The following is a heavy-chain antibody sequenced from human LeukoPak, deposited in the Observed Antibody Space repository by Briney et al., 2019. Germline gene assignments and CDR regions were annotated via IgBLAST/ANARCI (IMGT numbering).Heavy chain of an antibody. J-gene: IGHJ4*02. CDR1: GFTFSGSA. CDR3: SSKDWSGSGPYSDY. Sequence: PGGSLRLSCAASGFTFSGSAMHWVRQASGKGLEWVGRIRTKDNNYATAYAASVKGRFTISRDDSKNTAYLQMNSLKTDDTAVYYCSSKDWSGSGPYSDYWGQGTLVTVSS. CDR2: IRTKDNNYAT. D-gene: IGHD3-3*01. V-gene: IGHV3-73*01.